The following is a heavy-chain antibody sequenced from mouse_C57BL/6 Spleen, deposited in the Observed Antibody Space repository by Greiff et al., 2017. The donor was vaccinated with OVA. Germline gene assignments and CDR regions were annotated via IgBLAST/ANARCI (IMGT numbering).Heavy chain of an antibody. CDR1: GYTFTSYW. D-gene: IGHD2-4*01. Sequence: QVQLKQPGAELVRPGTSVKLSCKASGYTFTSYWMHWVKQRPGQGLEWIGVIDPSDSYTNYNQKFKGKATLTVDTSSSTAYMQLSSLTSEDSAVYYCARDEGLRGYAMDYWGQGTSVTVSS. V-gene: IGHV1-59*01. J-gene: IGHJ4*01. CDR2: IDPSDSYT. CDR3: ARDEGLRGYAMDY.